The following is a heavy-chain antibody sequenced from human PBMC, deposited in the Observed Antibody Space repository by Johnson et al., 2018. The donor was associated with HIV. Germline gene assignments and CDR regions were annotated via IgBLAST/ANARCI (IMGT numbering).Heavy chain of an antibody. J-gene: IGHJ3*02. CDR2: IQSKTDGGTT. Sequence: VQLVESGGGLVQSGGSLRLSCEASGFTFSNAWMNWVRQAPGKGLECVGRIQSKTDGGTTDYAAPVKGRFTISRDDSKNTLSLQMNSLKTEDTAVYYCTTRRVVGATPTPDDAFDIWGQGTMVTVSS. CDR1: GFTFSNAW. CDR3: TTRRVVGATPTPDDAFDI. D-gene: IGHD1-26*01. V-gene: IGHV3-15*01.